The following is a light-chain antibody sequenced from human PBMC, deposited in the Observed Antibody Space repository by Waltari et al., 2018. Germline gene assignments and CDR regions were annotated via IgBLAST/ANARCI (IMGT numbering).Light chain of an antibody. CDR1: QSISRF. CDR2: GAS. V-gene: IGKV1-39*01. CDR3: QLSFGERT. J-gene: IGKJ1*01. Sequence: DIQMTQSPSSLSASVGDRVTITCRASQSISRFLNWYQQRPGKAPELLTYGASTLQSGVPSRFSGSGSGTDFTLTITSLQPEDFATYYCQLSFGERTFGQRTRVEIK.